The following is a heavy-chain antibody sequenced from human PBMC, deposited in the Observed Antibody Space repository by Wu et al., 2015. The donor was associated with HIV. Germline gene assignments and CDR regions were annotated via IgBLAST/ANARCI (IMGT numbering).Heavy chain of an antibody. CDR1: GYAFSSYA. V-gene: IGHV1-69*01. J-gene: IGHJ3*02. D-gene: IGHD1-26*01. Sequence: QVQLVQSGAEVKKPGTSVKVSCKAFGYAFSSYAISWVRQAPGQGLEWMGGIIPIFGTANYAQKFQGRVTITTDESTSTAYMELSSLRSEDTAVYYCARSGIVGATFGGAFDIWGQGTMVTVSS. CDR3: ARSGIVGATFGGAFDI. CDR2: IIPIFGTA.